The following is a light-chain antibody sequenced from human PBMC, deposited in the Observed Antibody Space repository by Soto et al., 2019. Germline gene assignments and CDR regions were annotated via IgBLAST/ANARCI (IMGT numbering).Light chain of an antibody. CDR3: QKYNSNFPWT. J-gene: IGKJ1*01. CDR1: QSISNW. CDR2: GAS. V-gene: IGKV1-5*01. Sequence: DIQMTQSPSTLSASVGDRVTITCRASQSISNWVAWYQQKPGKAPKLLIFGASYLDSGVPSRFSGSGSGTEFTLTVSSLQPDDFAIYYCQKYNSNFPWTFGQGTKVEIK.